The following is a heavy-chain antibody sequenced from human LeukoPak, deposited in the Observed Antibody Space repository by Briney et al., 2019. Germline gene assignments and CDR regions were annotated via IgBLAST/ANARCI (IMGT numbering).Heavy chain of an antibody. CDR3: ARLPAVTTEPFDY. CDR1: GYSLTSYW. D-gene: IGHD4-17*01. Sequence: GESLKISCNGSGYSLTSYWIGRVRPIPGKGLEWMVIIYLGDSDTRYSPSFQGQVTISADKAISTAYLQWSSLKPSDTAMYYCARLPAVTTEPFDYWGQGTLVTVSS. J-gene: IGHJ4*02. V-gene: IGHV5-51*01. CDR2: IYLGDSDT.